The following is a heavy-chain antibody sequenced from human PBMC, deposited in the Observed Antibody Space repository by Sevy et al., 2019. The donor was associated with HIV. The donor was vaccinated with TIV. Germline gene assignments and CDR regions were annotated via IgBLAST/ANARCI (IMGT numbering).Heavy chain of an antibody. J-gene: IGHJ6*02. CDR2: IIPIFGTA. V-gene: IGHV1-69*13. CDR1: GGTFSSYA. CDR3: ARAVAPGIAVAGTIGSYYYYGMDV. Sequence: ASVKVSCKASGGTFSSYAISWVRQAPGQGLEWMGGIIPIFGTANYAQKFQGRVTITADESTSTAYMGLSSLRSEDTAVYYCARAVAPGIAVAGTIGSYYYYGMDVWGQGTTVTVSS. D-gene: IGHD6-19*01.